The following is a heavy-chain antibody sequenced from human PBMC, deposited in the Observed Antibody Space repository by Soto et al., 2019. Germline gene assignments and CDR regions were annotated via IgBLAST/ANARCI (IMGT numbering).Heavy chain of an antibody. Sequence: GGSLRLSCAASGFTFGTYSMNWVRQAPGKGLEWVSGIYGNGGGTFYADSVKGRFTISRDNSRNTLYLQMNSLRAEDTALYYCAKGGDFGVVTRAWAYYYGMDVWGQGTTVTVSS. V-gene: IGHV3-23*01. D-gene: IGHD3-3*01. CDR2: IYGNGGGT. CDR3: AKGGDFGVVTRAWAYYYGMDV. CDR1: GFTFGTYS. J-gene: IGHJ6*02.